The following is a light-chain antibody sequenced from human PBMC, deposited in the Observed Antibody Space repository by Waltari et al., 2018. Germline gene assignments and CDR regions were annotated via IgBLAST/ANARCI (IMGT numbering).Light chain of an antibody. CDR1: QRVSRS. V-gene: IGKV3-20*01. Sequence: IVLTQSPGPLSFSPGERATLSCRASQRVSRSLAWYQQKPGQAPKLLIYGASTRATGIPDRFTGSGSGKDFSLTISSLGPEDFAIYFCQHYVRLPATFGQGTKVEIK. CDR3: QHYVRLPAT. J-gene: IGKJ1*01. CDR2: GAS.